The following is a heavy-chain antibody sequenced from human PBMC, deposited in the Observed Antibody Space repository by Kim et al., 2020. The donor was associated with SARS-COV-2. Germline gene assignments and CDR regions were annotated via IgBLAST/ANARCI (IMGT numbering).Heavy chain of an antibody. V-gene: IGHV4-39*01. Sequence: SETLSLTCTVSGGSISSSSYYWGWIRQPPGKGLEWIGSIYYSGSTYYNPSLKSRVTISVDTSKNQFSLKLNSMTAADTAMYYCARGLRGGAALWGQGTLV. CDR1: GGSISSSSYY. CDR2: IYYSGST. CDR3: ARGLRGGAAL. D-gene: IGHD3-16*01. J-gene: IGHJ4*02.